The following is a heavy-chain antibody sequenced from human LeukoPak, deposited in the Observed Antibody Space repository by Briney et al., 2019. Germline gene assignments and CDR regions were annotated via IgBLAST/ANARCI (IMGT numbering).Heavy chain of an antibody. CDR2: INPSGTGT. CDR3: ATDHSMANIAWWFDP. CDR1: GYTITNNW. Sequence: GASVKVSCKASGYTITNNWMHWVRQAPGQGLEWMGVINPSGTGTSYAQKFQGRITMSRDTSTSTIYMELSSLRSEDTAFYYCATDHSMANIAWWFDPWGKGTTVTVSS. J-gene: IGHJ6*04. D-gene: IGHD2-15*01. V-gene: IGHV1-46*01.